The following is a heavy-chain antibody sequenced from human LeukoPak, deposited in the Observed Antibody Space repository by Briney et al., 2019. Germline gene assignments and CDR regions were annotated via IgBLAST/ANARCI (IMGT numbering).Heavy chain of an antibody. J-gene: IGHJ4*02. CDR2: ISSDGRHK. Sequence: GGPLRLSCSASGFTFSNYGMHWVRQAPGKGLEWLAVISSDGRHKFYGDSVTGRFTISRDNSKNTLYLQMNSLRPEDTAVYYCAKDPGHCSGGSCYSILDYWGQGTLVTVSS. CDR3: AKDPGHCSGGSCYSILDY. V-gene: IGHV3-30*18. CDR1: GFTFSNYG. D-gene: IGHD2-15*01.